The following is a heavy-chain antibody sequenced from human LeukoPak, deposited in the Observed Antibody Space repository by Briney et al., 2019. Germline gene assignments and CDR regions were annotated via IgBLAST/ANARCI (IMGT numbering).Heavy chain of an antibody. J-gene: IGHJ4*02. CDR1: GGSISSSSFY. V-gene: IGHV4-39*07. Sequence: SETLSLTCTVSGGSISSSSFYWGWVRQPPGKGLEWIGSIYSIGTSYYIPSLKSRVTISVDTSKNQFSLNLRSVTAADTAVYYCTRESSGWSIDYWGQGTLVTVSS. CDR2: IYSIGTS. D-gene: IGHD6-19*01. CDR3: TRESSGWSIDY.